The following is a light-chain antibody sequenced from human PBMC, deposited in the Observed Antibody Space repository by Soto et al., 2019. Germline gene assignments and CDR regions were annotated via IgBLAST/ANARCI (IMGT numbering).Light chain of an antibody. Sequence: IVLTQSPDTLSFFPRERGTLSCMSGEIVSSNFLAWYQQKPGRVPTLLINAGSSRATGSPDRCSGSGAETDFTLISSRLEPEDFAVYHCQQYGNSLPVTFGQGTRLEIK. CDR3: QQYGNSLPVT. CDR2: AGS. CDR1: EIVSSNF. J-gene: IGKJ5*01. V-gene: IGKV3-20*01.